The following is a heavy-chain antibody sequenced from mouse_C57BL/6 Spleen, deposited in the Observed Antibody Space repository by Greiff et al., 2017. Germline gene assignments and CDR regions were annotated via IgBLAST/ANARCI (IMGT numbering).Heavy chain of an antibody. D-gene: IGHD1-1*01. V-gene: IGHV1-59*01. Sequence: QVQLKQSGAELVRPGTSVKLSCKASGYTFTSYWMHWVKQRPGQGLEWIGVIDPSDSYTNYNQKFKGKATLTVDTSSSTAYMQLSSLTSEDSAVYYCAREPITTVEGYAMDYWGQGTSVTVSS. J-gene: IGHJ4*01. CDR2: IDPSDSYT. CDR1: GYTFTSYW. CDR3: AREPITTVEGYAMDY.